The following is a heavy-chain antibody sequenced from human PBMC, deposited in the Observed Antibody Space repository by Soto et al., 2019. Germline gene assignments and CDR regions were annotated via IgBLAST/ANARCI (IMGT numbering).Heavy chain of an antibody. CDR3: ARGNYGGFDY. J-gene: IGHJ4*02. D-gene: IGHD4-17*01. CDR1: GFLFRNYW. Sequence: GGSLRLSCAASGFLFRNYWMHWVRQTPEKGLVWVARIYSDGSATTYADSVKGRFTISRDNSKNTLYLQMNSLRADDTAVYYCARGNYGGFDYWGQGTLVTVSS. CDR2: IYSDGSAT. V-gene: IGHV3-74*03.